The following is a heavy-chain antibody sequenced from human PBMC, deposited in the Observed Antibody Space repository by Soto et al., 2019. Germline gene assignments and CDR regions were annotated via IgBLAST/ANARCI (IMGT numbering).Heavy chain of an antibody. CDR1: GGTFSSYA. J-gene: IGHJ4*02. CDR2: IIPIFGTA. Sequence: QVQLVQSGAEVKKPGSSVKVSCKASGGTFSSYAISWVRQAPGQGLEWMGGIIPIFGTANYAQKFQGRVTITADKSTSTAYMELSSLRSEDTAVYYCASSSGSGYYYGSGTFDYWGQGILVTVSS. V-gene: IGHV1-69*06. CDR3: ASSSGSGYYYGSGTFDY. D-gene: IGHD3-10*01.